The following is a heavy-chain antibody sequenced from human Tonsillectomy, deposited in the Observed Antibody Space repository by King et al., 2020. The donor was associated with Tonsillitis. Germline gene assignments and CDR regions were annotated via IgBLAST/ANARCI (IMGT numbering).Heavy chain of an antibody. V-gene: IGHV4-34*01. CDR3: AREKGMAKLRGFDY. CDR1: GGSFSGYY. D-gene: IGHD5-24*01. J-gene: IGHJ4*02. CDR2: INHRGST. Sequence: VQLQQWGAGLLKPSETLSLTCAVYGGSFSGYYWSWIRQSPGKGLEWIGEINHRGSTNYNPSLKSRVTISVDTSKNQYSLKLSSVTAADTAVYYCAREKGMAKLRGFDYWGQGTRVTVSS.